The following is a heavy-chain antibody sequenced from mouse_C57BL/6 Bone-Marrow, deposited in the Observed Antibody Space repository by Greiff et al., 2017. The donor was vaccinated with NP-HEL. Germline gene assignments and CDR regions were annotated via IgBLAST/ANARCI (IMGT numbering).Heavy chain of an antibody. Sequence: EVQLQESGAELVRPGASVKLSCTASGFNIKDDYMHWVKQRPEQGLEWIGWIDPENGDTEYASKFQGKATITADTSSNTAYLQLSSLTSEDTAVYYCTKAYYSNSWCAYWGQGTLVTVSA. CDR3: TKAYYSNSWCAY. V-gene: IGHV14-4*01. CDR1: GFNIKDDY. D-gene: IGHD2-5*01. CDR2: IDPENGDT. J-gene: IGHJ3*01.